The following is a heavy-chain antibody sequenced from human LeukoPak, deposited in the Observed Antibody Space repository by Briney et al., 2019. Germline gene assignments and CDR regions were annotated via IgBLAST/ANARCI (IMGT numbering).Heavy chain of an antibody. D-gene: IGHD3-3*01. J-gene: IGHJ4*02. V-gene: IGHV3-30-3*01. CDR3: ARVPGGLEWADFDY. CDR2: ISYDGSKK. Sequence: GGSLRLSCAASGFTFSSYPLHWVRQVPGKGLEWVAVISYDGSKKYYADSVKGRFTISRDNAKNSLYLHMSSLRAEDTAVYYCARVPGGLEWADFDYWGQGTLVTVSS. CDR1: GFTFSSYP.